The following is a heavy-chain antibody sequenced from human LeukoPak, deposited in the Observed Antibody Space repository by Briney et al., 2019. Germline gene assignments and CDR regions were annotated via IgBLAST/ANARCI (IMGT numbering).Heavy chain of an antibody. V-gene: IGHV4-59*01. CDR2: IYYSGST. CDR3: ARATYSSGWGTSDY. D-gene: IGHD6-19*01. CDR1: GGSISSYY. J-gene: IGHJ4*02. Sequence: SETLSLTCTVFGGSISSYYWSWIRQPPGKGLEWIGYIYYSGSTNYNPSLKSRVTISVDTSKNQFSLKLSSVTAADTAVYYCARATYSSGWGTSDYWGQGTLVTVSS.